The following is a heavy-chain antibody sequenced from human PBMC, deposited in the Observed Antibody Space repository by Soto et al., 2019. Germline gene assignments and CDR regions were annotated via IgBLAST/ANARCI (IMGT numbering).Heavy chain of an antibody. J-gene: IGHJ5*02. CDR3: ARVTSMVRGVIDNWFDP. CDR1: GGTFRSYA. CDR2: IIPMYGPA. V-gene: IGHV1-69*01. Sequence: QVPLVKSGAEVKKPGSSVTVSCKASGGTFRSYAIHWVRQAPGQGLEWMGGIIPMYGPAKYAQRFQGRVTITADESTTTVYMELTSLTSQDTAVYYCARVTSMVRGVIDNWFDPWGHGTLVTVSS. D-gene: IGHD3-10*01.